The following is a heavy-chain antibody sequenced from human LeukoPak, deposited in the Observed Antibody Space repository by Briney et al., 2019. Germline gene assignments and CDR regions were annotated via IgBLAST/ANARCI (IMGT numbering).Heavy chain of an antibody. CDR1: GYSFSNYW. CDR2: IIREGSIT. V-gene: IGHV3-74*01. Sequence: HPGGSLRLSCAASGYSFSNYWMYWVRQAPGKRLVWISRIIREGSITTYADSVKGRFTISRDNAKNTLYLQMISLRSEDAAVYYCAREEIEVAGLQYWGQGTLVTVSS. CDR3: AREEIEVAGLQY. J-gene: IGHJ4*02. D-gene: IGHD6-19*01.